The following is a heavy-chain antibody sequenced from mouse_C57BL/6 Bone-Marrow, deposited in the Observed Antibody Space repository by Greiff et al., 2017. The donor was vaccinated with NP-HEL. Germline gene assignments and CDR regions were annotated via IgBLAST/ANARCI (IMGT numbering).Heavy chain of an antibody. J-gene: IGHJ1*03. CDR3: ARGDDGSSYPDWYFDV. D-gene: IGHD1-1*01. Sequence: VKLQESGAELVKPGASVKMSCKASGYTFTTYPIEWMKQNHGKSLEWIGNFHPYNDDTKYNEKFKGKATLTVEKSSSTVYLELSRLTSDDSAVDYWARGDDGSSYPDWYFDVWGTGTTVTVSS. V-gene: IGHV1-47*01. CDR1: GYTFTTYP. CDR2: FHPYNDDT.